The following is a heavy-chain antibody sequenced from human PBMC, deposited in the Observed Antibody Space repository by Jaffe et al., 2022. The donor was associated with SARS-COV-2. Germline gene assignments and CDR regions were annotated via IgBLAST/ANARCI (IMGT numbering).Heavy chain of an antibody. CDR3: ARYTVTSPDY. V-gene: IGHV1-2*02. D-gene: IGHD4-17*01. CDR2: INPNSGGT. Sequence: QVQLVQSGAEVKEPGASVRVSCKASGYTFTDYYMHWVRQAPGQGLEWMGWINPNSGGTTYAQKFQGRVTMTRDTSITTAYMELSRLRSDDTAVYYCARYTVTSPDYWGQGTLVSVSS. CDR1: GYTFTDYY. J-gene: IGHJ4*02.